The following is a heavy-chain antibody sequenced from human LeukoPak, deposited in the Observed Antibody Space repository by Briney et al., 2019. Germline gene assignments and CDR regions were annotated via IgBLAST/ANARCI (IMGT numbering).Heavy chain of an antibody. V-gene: IGHV3-48*03. CDR2: ISSSGSTI. CDR3: ARGSWGFAEGYY. J-gene: IGHJ4*02. CDR1: GFTFSSYE. Sequence: GGSLRLSCAASGFTFSSYEMNWVRQAPGKGLEWVSYISSSGSTIYYADSVKGRFTISRDNAKNSLYLQMNSLRAEDTAVYYCARGSWGFAEGYYWGQGTLVTVSS. D-gene: IGHD3-16*01.